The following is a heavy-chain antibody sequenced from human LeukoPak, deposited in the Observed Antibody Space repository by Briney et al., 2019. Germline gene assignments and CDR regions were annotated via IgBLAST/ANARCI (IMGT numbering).Heavy chain of an antibody. V-gene: IGHV3-23*01. CDR1: GFTFSNYA. CDR3: AKGHYYGSGSLDY. D-gene: IGHD3-10*01. Sequence: GGSLRLSCAASGFTFSNYAMTWVRQAPGKGLEWVSAISSSGGGTYYADSVKGRFTISRDNSKNTLYVQMNSLRAEDTAVYYCAKGHYYGSGSLDYWGQGTLVTVSS. CDR2: ISSSGGGT. J-gene: IGHJ4*02.